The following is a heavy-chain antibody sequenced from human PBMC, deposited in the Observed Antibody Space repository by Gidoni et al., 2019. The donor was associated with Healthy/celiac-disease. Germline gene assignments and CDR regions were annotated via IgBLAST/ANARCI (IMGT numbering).Heavy chain of an antibody. Sequence: QVQLVQSGAEVKKPGASVKVSCKASGYTFTSYAMHWVRQAPGQRLEWMGWINAGNGNTKYSQKFQGRVTITRDTSASTAYMKLSSLRSEDTAVYYCARSRPEDFYYFDYWGQGTLVTVSS. J-gene: IGHJ4*02. CDR2: INAGNGNT. V-gene: IGHV1-3*01. D-gene: IGHD3-3*01. CDR3: ARSRPEDFYYFDY. CDR1: GYTFTSYA.